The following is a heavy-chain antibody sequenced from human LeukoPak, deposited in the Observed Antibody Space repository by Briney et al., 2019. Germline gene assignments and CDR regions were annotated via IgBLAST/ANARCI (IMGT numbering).Heavy chain of an antibody. V-gene: IGHV3-48*04. D-gene: IGHD3-10*01. J-gene: IGHJ4*02. CDR3: ARDRPVGD. Sequence: GGSPRLSCAASGFTISSYSMNWVRQAPGKGLEWVSYISSSSTIYYADSVKGRFTISRDNAKNSLFLQMNSLRAEDSAVYFCARDRPVGDWGQGTLVTVSS. CDR1: GFTISSYS. CDR2: ISSSSTI.